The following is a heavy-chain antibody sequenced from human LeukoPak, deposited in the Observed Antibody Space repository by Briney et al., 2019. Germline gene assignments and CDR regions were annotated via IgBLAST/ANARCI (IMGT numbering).Heavy chain of an antibody. Sequence: GGSLRLSCAASGFTFSSYSMHWVRQAPGKGLEWVSSISSSSSYIYYADSVKGRFTISRDSAKNSLYLQMNSLRAEDTAVYYCAREANLGAFDIWGQGTMVTVSS. D-gene: IGHD4/OR15-4a*01. CDR2: ISSSSSYI. CDR3: AREANLGAFDI. CDR1: GFTFSSYS. V-gene: IGHV3-21*01. J-gene: IGHJ3*02.